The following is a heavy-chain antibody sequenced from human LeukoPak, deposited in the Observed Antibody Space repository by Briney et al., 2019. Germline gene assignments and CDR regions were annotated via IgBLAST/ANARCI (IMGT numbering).Heavy chain of an antibody. J-gene: IGHJ6*03. D-gene: IGHD3-10*01. Sequence: GGSLRLSCEASGFIFGSHGIHWVRQAPGKGLEWVSFIRHDGSKEDYADSVKGRFTISRDNSKNTLYLQMNSLRAEDTAVYYCAKDMYGPGHHYYYYMDVWGKGTTVTISS. V-gene: IGHV3-30*02. CDR2: IRHDGSKE. CDR3: AKDMYGPGHHYYYYMDV. CDR1: GFIFGSHG.